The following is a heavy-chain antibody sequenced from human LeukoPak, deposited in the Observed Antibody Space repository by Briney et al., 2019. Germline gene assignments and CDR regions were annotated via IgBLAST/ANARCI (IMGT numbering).Heavy chain of an antibody. J-gene: IGHJ4*02. V-gene: IGHV1-69*06. CDR1: GYTFTTYA. Sequence: ASVKVSCKASGYTFTTYAMNWVRQAPGQGLEWMGGLIPIFGTANYAQKFQGRVTITADTSTSTAYMELSSLRSEDTAVYYCARDWGGKVVLEYWGQGTLVTVSP. CDR3: ARDWGGKVVLEY. CDR2: LIPIFGTA. D-gene: IGHD4-23*01.